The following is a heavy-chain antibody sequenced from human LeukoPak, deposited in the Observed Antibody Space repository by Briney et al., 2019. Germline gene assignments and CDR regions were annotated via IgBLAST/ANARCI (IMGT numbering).Heavy chain of an antibody. D-gene: IGHD3-16*01. CDR2: IYYSGST. V-gene: IGHV4-30-4*01. CDR1: GGSISSGDYY. J-gene: IGHJ4*02. Sequence: SQTLSLTCTVSGGSISSGDYYWSWIRQPPGKGLESIGYIYYSGSTYYNPSLKSRVTISVDKSKNQFSLKLSSVTAADTAVYYCARDLSMVTGLGEFDYWGQGTLVTVSS. CDR3: ARDLSMVTGLGEFDY.